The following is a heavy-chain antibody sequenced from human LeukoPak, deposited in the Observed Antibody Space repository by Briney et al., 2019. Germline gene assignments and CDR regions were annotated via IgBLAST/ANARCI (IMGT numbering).Heavy chain of an antibody. V-gene: IGHV4-39*01. J-gene: IGHJ4*02. Sequence: SETLSLTCTVSGGSISGSNSYWGWIRQPPGKGLEWIGSIYYSGNTYYNASLKSQVSISIDTSKNQFSLKLTSVTAADTAVYYCARQTGSGLFILPGGQGTLVTVPS. CDR2: IYYSGNT. CDR1: GGSISGSNSY. CDR3: ARQTGSGLFILP. D-gene: IGHD3/OR15-3a*01.